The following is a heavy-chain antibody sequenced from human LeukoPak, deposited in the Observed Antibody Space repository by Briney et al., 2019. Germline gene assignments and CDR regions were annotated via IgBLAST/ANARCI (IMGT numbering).Heavy chain of an antibody. J-gene: IGHJ6*02. D-gene: IGHD1-26*01. Sequence: ASVKVSCKASGYTFTSYGISWVRQAPGQGLEWMGWISAYNGNTNYAQKLQGRVTMTTDTSTSTAYMELRSLRSDDTAVYYCARDSGSYYYYYYGMDVWGQGTTVTVSS. CDR1: GYTFTSYG. CDR3: ARDSGSYYYYYYGMDV. V-gene: IGHV1-18*01. CDR2: ISAYNGNT.